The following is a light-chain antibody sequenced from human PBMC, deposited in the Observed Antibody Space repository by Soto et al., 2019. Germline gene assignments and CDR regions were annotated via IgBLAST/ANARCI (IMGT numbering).Light chain of an antibody. CDR2: DAS. CDR3: CSYAGSCTWA. Sequence: QSALTQPRSVSGSPGQSVTISCTGTTGDVGAYNFVSWYQQHPGKAPKLMIYDASKRPSGVPDRFSASKSGNMASLTISGLQAEDEADYYCCSYAGSCTWAFGGGTKLTVL. J-gene: IGLJ3*02. V-gene: IGLV2-11*01. CDR1: TGDVGAYNF.